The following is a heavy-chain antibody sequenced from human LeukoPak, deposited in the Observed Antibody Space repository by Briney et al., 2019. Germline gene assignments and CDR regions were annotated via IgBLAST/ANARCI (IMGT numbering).Heavy chain of an antibody. CDR2: ISGSGGST. CDR3: AKLGIAAVTVDFDY. CDR1: GFTFSSYD. Sequence: GGTLRLSCAASGFTFSSYDMSWVRQAPGKGLEWVSAISGSGGSTYYADSVKGRFTISRDNSKNTLYLQMNSLRAEDTAVYYCAKLGIAAVTVDFDYWGQGTLVTVSS. J-gene: IGHJ4*02. V-gene: IGHV3-23*01. D-gene: IGHD6-13*01.